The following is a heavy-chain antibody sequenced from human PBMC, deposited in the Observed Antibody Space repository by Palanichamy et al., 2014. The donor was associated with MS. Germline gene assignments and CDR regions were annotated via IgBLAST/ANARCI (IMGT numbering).Heavy chain of an antibody. CDR2: INPDNGNT. J-gene: IGHJ4*02. D-gene: IGHD2-8*01. V-gene: IGHV1-3*01. CDR3: ARTNGYFDY. Sequence: QVQVVQSGAEVRSLGLSEVSCKASGYTFTTYTMHWVRQAPGQRLEWMGWINPDNGNTKYSQTFQGRVTITRDTSASTGYMELSSLRSEDAAVYYCARTNGYFDYWGQGTLVTVSS. CDR1: GYTFTTYT.